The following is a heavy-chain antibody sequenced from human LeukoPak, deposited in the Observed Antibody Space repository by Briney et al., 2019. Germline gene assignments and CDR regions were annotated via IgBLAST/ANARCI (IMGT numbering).Heavy chain of an antibody. CDR3: ARGRPTAIEATSNWFDP. Sequence: ASVKVSCKASGYTFTSYYMHWVRQAPGQGLEWMGWINPNSGGTNYAQKFQGRVTMTRDTSISTAYMELSRLRSDDTAVYYCARGRPTAIEATSNWFDPWGQGTLVTVSS. CDR1: GYTFTSYY. V-gene: IGHV1-2*02. J-gene: IGHJ5*02. D-gene: IGHD2-21*02. CDR2: INPNSGGT.